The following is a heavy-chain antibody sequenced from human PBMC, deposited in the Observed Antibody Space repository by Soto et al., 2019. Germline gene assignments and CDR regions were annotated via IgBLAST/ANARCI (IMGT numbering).Heavy chain of an antibody. CDR3: ARGTSGYDYGLFDF. Sequence: VQLVQSGGEVRKPGASVTVSCRASGYTFTKYGISWVRQVPGQGLEWMGWISADNDNTNYAQNLQGRVTMTTDTSTSTAYMQLRSLRSDDTAVYFCARGTSGYDYGLFDFWGQGTLVTVSS. CDR2: ISADNDNT. V-gene: IGHV1-18*01. D-gene: IGHD5-12*01. J-gene: IGHJ4*02. CDR1: GYTFTKYG.